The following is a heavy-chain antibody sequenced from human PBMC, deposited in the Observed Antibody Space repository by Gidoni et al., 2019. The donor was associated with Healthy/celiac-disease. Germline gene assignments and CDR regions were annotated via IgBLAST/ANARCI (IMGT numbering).Heavy chain of an antibody. Sequence: EVQLVESGGGLVQPGGSLILSCPASGFTFSSYDMHWVRQATGKGLEWVSAIGTAGDTYYPGSVKGRFTISRENAKNSLYLQMNSLRAGDTAVYYCAREIVLGGYYYGMDVWGQGTTVTVSS. CDR3: AREIVLGGYYYGMDV. J-gene: IGHJ6*02. CDR2: IGTAGDT. D-gene: IGHD2-8*02. V-gene: IGHV3-13*01. CDR1: GFTFSSYD.